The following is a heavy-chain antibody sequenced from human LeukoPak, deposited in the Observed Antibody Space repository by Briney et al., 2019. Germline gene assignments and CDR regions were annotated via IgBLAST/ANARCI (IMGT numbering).Heavy chain of an antibody. CDR2: ISGSGGKT. V-gene: IGHV3-23*01. D-gene: IGHD3-22*01. CDR3: AKFSGSSGYYEDFDY. J-gene: IGHJ4*02. CDR1: GFTFSSYA. Sequence: PGGSLRLSCAASGFTFSSYAMSWVRQAPGKGLEWVSGISGSGGKTYHADSVKGRFTISRDNSKNTLYLQMNSLRAEDTAIYYCAKFSGSSGYYEDFDYWGQGTLVTVSS.